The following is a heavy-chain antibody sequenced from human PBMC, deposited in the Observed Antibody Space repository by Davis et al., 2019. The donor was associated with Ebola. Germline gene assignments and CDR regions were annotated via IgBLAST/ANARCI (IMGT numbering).Heavy chain of an antibody. CDR1: GDSIRSYY. D-gene: IGHD1-26*01. V-gene: IGHV4-59*01. CDR2: INNKGTT. Sequence: PSETLSLTCSVSGDSIRSYYWTWIRQPPGKGLEWLGYINNKGTTNYNPSLQSRVTISTDTSTNDFSLTLTSVTPADTAVYYCATGGDYFDSWGPGALVTVSS. CDR3: ATGGDYFDS. J-gene: IGHJ4*02.